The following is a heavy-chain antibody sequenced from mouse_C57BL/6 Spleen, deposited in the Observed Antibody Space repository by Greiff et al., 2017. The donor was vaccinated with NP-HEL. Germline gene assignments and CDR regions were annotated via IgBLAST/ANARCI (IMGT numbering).Heavy chain of an antibody. CDR3: TGERPNYYAMDY. Sequence: EVKVIESGGGLVQPGGSMKLSCVASGFTFSNYWMNWVRQSPEKGLEWVAQIRLKSDNYATHYAESVKGRFTISRDDSKSSVYLQMNNLRAEDTGIYYCTGERPNYYAMDYWGQGTSVTVSS. V-gene: IGHV6-3*01. CDR2: IRLKSDNYAT. J-gene: IGHJ4*01. CDR1: GFTFSNYW. D-gene: IGHD2-12*01.